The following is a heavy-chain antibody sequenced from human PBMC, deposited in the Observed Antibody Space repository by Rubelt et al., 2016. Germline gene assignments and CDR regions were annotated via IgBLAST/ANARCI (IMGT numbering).Heavy chain of an antibody. CDR2: IYYSGST. D-gene: IGHD6-13*01. V-gene: IGHV4-59*01. J-gene: IGHJ5*02. CDR1: GGSISNYY. Sequence: QVQLQESGPGLVKPSETLSLTCTVSGGSISNYYWSWIRQPPGKGLEWIGDIYYSGSTNYNPSLEGGVTSSVETFQKPLSLRLSSVTAADKAGYYCARRVSSSWFTNWFVPWGQGTLVTVSS. CDR3: ARRVSSSWFTNWFVP.